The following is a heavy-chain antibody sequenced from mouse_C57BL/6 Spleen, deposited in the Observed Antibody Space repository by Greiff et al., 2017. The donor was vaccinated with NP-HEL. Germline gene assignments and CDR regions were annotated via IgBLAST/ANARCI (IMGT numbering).Heavy chain of an antibody. D-gene: IGHD1-1*01. CDR2: IHPNSGST. CDR3: ARPLYGSSWYAMDY. CDR1: GYTFTSYW. Sequence: QVQLQQPGAELVKPGASVKLSCKASGYTFTSYWMHWVKQRPGQGLEWIGMIHPNSGSTNYNEKFKSKATLTVDNSSSTAYMQLSSLTSEDSAVYYCARPLYGSSWYAMDYWGQGTSVTVSS. V-gene: IGHV1-64*01. J-gene: IGHJ4*01.